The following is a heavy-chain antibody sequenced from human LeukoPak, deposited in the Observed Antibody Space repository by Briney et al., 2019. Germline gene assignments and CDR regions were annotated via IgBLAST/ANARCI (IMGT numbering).Heavy chain of an antibody. D-gene: IGHD5-24*01. CDR1: GGSISSGGYY. V-gene: IGHV4-31*03. Sequence: PSETLSLTCTVSGGSISSGGYYWSWIRQHPGKGLEWIGYIYYSGSTYYNPSLKSRVTISVDTSKNQFSLQLNSVTPEDTAVYYCVRTRDGYNDYWGQGTLVTVSS. CDR3: VRTRDGYNDY. CDR2: IYYSGST. J-gene: IGHJ4*02.